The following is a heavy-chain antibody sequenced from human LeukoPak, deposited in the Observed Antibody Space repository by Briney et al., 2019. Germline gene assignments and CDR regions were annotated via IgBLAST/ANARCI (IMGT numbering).Heavy chain of an antibody. J-gene: IGHJ4*02. CDR2: INPNSGGT. CDR1: GYTFTGYY. CDR3: ARSSGWAPGGYYFDY. D-gene: IGHD6-19*01. Sequence: ASVKVSCEASGYTFTGYYMHWVRQAPGRGLEWMGWINPNSGGTNYAQKFQGRVTMTRDTSISTAYMELSRLRSDDTAVYYCARSSGWAPGGYYFDYWGQGTLVTVSS. V-gene: IGHV1-2*02.